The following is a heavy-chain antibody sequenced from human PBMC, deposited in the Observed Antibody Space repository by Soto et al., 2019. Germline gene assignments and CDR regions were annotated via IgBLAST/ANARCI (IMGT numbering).Heavy chain of an antibody. J-gene: IGHJ4*02. CDR3: ARDRRDGYNTFDY. D-gene: IGHD5-12*01. CDR1: GYTFTSYE. V-gene: IGHV1-46*01. Sequence: ASVKVSCKASGYTFTSYEMYWLRQAPGQGLEWMGIINPSGGSTTYAQKFQGRVTMTRDTSTSTVYMELSSLRSEDTAVYYCARDRRDGYNTFDYWGQGTLVTVSS. CDR2: INPSGGST.